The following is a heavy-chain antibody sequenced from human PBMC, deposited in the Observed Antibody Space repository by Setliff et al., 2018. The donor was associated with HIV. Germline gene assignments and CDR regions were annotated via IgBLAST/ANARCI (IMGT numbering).Heavy chain of an antibody. J-gene: IGHJ4*02. CDR2: IYPGDSDA. Sequence: GESLKISCRASGYDVTRYWIGWVRQMPGQGLEWMGVIYPGDSDARYSPSFQDQVTMSADKSISTAYLQWSSLKASDTGMYFCARFGYDSSGYYLADYWGQGTLVTVSS. V-gene: IGHV5-51*01. D-gene: IGHD3-22*01. CDR1: GYDVTRYW. CDR3: ARFGYDSSGYYLADY.